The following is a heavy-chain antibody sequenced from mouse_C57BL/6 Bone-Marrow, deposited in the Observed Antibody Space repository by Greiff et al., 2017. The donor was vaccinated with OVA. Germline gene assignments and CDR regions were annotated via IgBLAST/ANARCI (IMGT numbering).Heavy chain of an antibody. CDR1: GFTFSDYG. CDR3: ARQGDYDEYYYAMDY. CDR2: ISNLAYSI. J-gene: IGHJ4*01. V-gene: IGHV5-15*01. Sequence: EVQVVESRGGLVQPGGSLKLSCAASGFTFSDYGMAWVRQAPRKGPEWVAFISNLAYSIYYADTVTGRFTISRENAKNTLYLEMSSLRSEDTAMYYCARQGDYDEYYYAMDYWGQGTSVTVSS. D-gene: IGHD2-4*01.